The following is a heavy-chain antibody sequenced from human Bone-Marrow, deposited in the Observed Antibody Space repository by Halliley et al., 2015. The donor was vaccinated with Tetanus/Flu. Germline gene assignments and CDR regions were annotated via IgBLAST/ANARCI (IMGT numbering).Heavy chain of an antibody. CDR2: ISESGDST. Sequence: SLRLSCAASGFTFSSYAMSWVRQAPGKGLEWVSLISESGDSTHYADSVKGRFIISRDNSRNTLYLQMNSLRAEDTAVYHCARDSFEYCSGGSCYGPVYWGQGTLVTVSS. CDR3: ARDSFEYCSGGSCYGPVY. J-gene: IGHJ4*02. CDR1: GFTFSSYA. D-gene: IGHD2-15*01. V-gene: IGHV3-23*01.